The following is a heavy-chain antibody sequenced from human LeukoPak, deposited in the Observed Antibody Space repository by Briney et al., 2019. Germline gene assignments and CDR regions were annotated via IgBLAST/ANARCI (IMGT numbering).Heavy chain of an antibody. Sequence: SETLSLTCAVYGGSFSGYYWSCIRQPPGTGLEWIGEINHCVSTNYNPSLKSRVTISVDTSKNQFSLNLASVTAADTAIYYCAKGAGGFSYYNWFDPWGQGNLVTVSS. D-gene: IGHD5-18*01. CDR3: AKGAGGFSYYNWFDP. CDR1: GGSFSGYY. J-gene: IGHJ5*02. V-gene: IGHV4-34*01. CDR2: INHCVST.